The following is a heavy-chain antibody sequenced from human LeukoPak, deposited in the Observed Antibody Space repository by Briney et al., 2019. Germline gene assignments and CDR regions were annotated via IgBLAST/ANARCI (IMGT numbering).Heavy chain of an antibody. Sequence: GGSLRLSCAASGFTFSSYDMHWVRQATGKGLEWVSAIGTAGDRYYPGSAKGRFTITRENAKNSLYFQMNSLRAGDTAVYYCARALYSSGWYYFDYWGQGTLVTVSS. D-gene: IGHD6-19*01. CDR2: IGTAGDR. J-gene: IGHJ4*02. CDR1: GFTFSSYD. V-gene: IGHV3-13*01. CDR3: ARALYSSGWYYFDY.